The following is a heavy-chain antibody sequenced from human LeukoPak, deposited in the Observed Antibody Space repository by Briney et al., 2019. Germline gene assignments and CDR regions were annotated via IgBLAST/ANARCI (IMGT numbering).Heavy chain of an antibody. V-gene: IGHV5-51*01. Sequence: GESLKISCKGSGYSFTSYWIGWVRQMPGKGLEWMGIIYPGDSDSRYSPSFQGQVTISADQSLSTAYLQWSSLKASDTAMYYCATLYSSASYFDYWGQGTLVTVSS. D-gene: IGHD3-22*01. CDR1: GYSFTSYW. CDR2: IYPGDSDS. CDR3: ATLYSSASYFDY. J-gene: IGHJ4*02.